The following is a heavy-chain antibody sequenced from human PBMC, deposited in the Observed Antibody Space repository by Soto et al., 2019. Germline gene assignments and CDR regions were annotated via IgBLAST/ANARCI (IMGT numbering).Heavy chain of an antibody. V-gene: IGHV4-34*01. D-gene: IGHD6-19*01. CDR3: ARGQSKKVPVAGRGGAFDI. CDR1: GGSFSGYY. J-gene: IGHJ3*02. Sequence: SETLSLTCAVYGGSFSGYYWSWIRQPPGKGLEWIGEINHSGSTNYNPSLKSRVTISVDTSKNQFSLKLSSVTAADTAVYYCARGQSKKVPVAGRGGAFDIWGQGTMVTVSS. CDR2: INHSGST.